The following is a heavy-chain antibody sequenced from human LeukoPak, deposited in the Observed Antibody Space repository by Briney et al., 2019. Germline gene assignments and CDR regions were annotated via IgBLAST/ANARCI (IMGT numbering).Heavy chain of an antibody. CDR2: INHSGST. V-gene: IGHV4-39*07. CDR3: ARPDYGDYEGAFDI. CDR1: GGSISSGSYY. D-gene: IGHD4-17*01. Sequence: SETLSLTCTVSGGSISSGSYYWSWIRQPPGKGLEWIGEINHSGSTNYNPSLKSRVTISVDTSKNQFSLKLSSVTAADTAVYYCARPDYGDYEGAFDIWGQGTMVTVSS. J-gene: IGHJ3*02.